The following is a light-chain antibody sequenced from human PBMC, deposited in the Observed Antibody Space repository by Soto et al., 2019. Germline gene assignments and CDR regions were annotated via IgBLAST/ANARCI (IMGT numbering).Light chain of an antibody. V-gene: IGKV3-20*01. CDR3: QQYDSSPRT. CDR2: GAS. J-gene: IGKJ1*01. CDR1: QSISNNY. Sequence: EIVLTHSPGTLSLSPCERATLSSRASQSISNNYLAWYQQKPGQAPRLLIYGASSRDTGFPDRFSGSGSGTDFTLTISRLESEDFAVYYCQQYDSSPRTFGQGTKVDIK.